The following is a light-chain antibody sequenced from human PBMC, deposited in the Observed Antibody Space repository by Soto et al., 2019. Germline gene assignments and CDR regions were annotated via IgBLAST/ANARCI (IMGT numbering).Light chain of an antibody. CDR3: QQHNGWPLT. J-gene: IGKJ4*01. V-gene: IGKV3-11*01. Sequence: EVVLTQSPATLSLSPGERAILSCRASHNVGYDLAWYQQRPGQAPRLLISDAFNRATGIPARFRGSGSGTDFTLTISSLETEDVAVYYCQQHNGWPLTFGGGTKVEI. CDR2: DAF. CDR1: HNVGYD.